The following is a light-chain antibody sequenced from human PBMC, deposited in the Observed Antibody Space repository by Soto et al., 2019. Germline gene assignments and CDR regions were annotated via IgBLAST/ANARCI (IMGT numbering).Light chain of an antibody. CDR1: QSVSSNY. CDR3: QQYGGSPVT. V-gene: IGKV3-20*01. J-gene: IGKJ1*01. Sequence: DIVLTLSPSTLSLSPGERDSLSCRASQSVSSNYFAWYQQKPGQAPRLLIYGASSRATGIPDRFSGSGSGTDFTLTISRLEPEDFAVYYCQQYGGSPVTFGQGTKVDIK. CDR2: GAS.